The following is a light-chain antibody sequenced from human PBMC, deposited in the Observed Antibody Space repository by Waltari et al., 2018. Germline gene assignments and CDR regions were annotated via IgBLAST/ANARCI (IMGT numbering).Light chain of an antibody. CDR2: EVS. J-gene: IGKJ4*01. V-gene: IGKV2D-29*01. CDR3: MQSLQRPYT. Sequence: EIVMTQTPVSLSVTPGQPASLACKSSESLLFSYGKTYFQWYLQKPGQPPQLLIYEVSNLFSGVPDRFSGSGSGTDFTLNISRVEAEDVGVYYCMQSLQRPYTFGGGTKVEIK. CDR1: ESLLFSYGKTY.